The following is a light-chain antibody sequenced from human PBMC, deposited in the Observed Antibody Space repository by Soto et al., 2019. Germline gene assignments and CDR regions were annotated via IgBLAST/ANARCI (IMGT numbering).Light chain of an antibody. CDR3: QQSYSSPRT. V-gene: IGKV1-39*01. J-gene: IGKJ1*01. CDR1: QSIRRS. Sequence: DIQMTQSPSSLSASVADRVTITCRASQSIRRSLNWYQQKPGKAPKLLIYAASSLQSGVPSRFSGSGYGTDFTLTITSLQSEDFAIYYCQQSYSSPRTLDQGTKVDIK. CDR2: AAS.